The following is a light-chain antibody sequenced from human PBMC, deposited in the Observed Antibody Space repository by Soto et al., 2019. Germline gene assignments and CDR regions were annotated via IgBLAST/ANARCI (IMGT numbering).Light chain of an antibody. J-gene: IGKJ2*01. CDR3: QQSYSTPPN. V-gene: IGKV1-39*01. CDR1: QNIRSF. CDR2: AAS. Sequence: DIQMTQSPSSLSASVGDRVTITCRASQNIRSFLNWYQQKPGKAPKLLIYAASSLQSGVPSRFSGSGSGPDFTRTISSLQPEDCATYYRQQSYSTPPNFGQGTRLEIK.